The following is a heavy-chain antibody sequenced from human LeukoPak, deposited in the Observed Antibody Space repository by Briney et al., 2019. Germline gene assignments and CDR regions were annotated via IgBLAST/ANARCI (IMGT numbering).Heavy chain of an antibody. CDR1: GYSFTSYW. Sequence: GESLKISCKGSGYSFTSYWIGWVRQMPGKGLEWMGIIYPGDSDTRYSPSFQGQVTISADKSISTAYLQWRSLKASDTAIYYCTSPRSGVGIDYWGQGTLVTVSS. CDR2: IYPGDSDT. J-gene: IGHJ4*02. V-gene: IGHV5-51*01. CDR3: TSPRSGVGIDY. D-gene: IGHD3-10*01.